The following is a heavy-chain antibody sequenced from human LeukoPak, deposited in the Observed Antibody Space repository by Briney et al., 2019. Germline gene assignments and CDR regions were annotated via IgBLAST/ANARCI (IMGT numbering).Heavy chain of an antibody. CDR1: GGSISSSSYY. CDR2: IYYSGST. Sequence: SETLSLTCTVSGGSISSSSYYWGWIRQPPGKGLEWIGTIYYSGSTYYNPPLKSRVTISVDTSKNQFSMNLSSVTAADTAVYYCARHLGFGSYNAFDTWGQGTMVTVSS. D-gene: IGHD3-10*01. V-gene: IGHV4-39*01. CDR3: ARHLGFGSYNAFDT. J-gene: IGHJ3*02.